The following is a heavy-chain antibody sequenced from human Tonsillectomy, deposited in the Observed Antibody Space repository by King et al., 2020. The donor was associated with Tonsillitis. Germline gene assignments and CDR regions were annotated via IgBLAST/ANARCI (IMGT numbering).Heavy chain of an antibody. D-gene: IGHD3-3*01. J-gene: IGHJ4*02. CDR1: GYTFTSYG. CDR2: ISAYNGNT. CDR3: ARAAYDFWSGYLNALDY. Sequence: VQLVESGAEVKKPGASVKFSCKASGYTFTSYGISWVRQAPGQGLEWMGWISAYNGNTNYAQKLQGRVTMTTDTSTSTAYMELRSLRSDDTAVYYCARAAYDFWSGYLNALDYWGQGTLVTVSS. V-gene: IGHV1-18*01.